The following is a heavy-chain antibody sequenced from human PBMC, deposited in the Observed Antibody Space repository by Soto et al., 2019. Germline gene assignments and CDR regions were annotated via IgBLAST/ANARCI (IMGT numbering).Heavy chain of an antibody. Sequence: SETLSLTCTVSGGSISSYYWSWIRQPAGKGLEWIGRIYTSGSTNYNPSLKSRVTMSVDTSKNQFSLKLSSVTAADTAVYYCARDLMITFGGVIVTQGGMDVWGQGTTVTVS. CDR1: GGSISSYY. V-gene: IGHV4-4*07. CDR3: ARDLMITFGGVIVTQGGMDV. J-gene: IGHJ6*02. CDR2: IYTSGST. D-gene: IGHD3-16*02.